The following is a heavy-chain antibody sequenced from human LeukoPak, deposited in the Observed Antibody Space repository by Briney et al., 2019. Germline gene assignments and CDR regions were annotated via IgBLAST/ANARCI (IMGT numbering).Heavy chain of an antibody. J-gene: IGHJ4*02. CDR2: LYTDDTT. CDR3: ARGGAFYWNPRY. D-gene: IGHD1-1*01. CDR1: GFTVSDYY. V-gene: IGHV3-53*01. Sequence: GGSLRHSCVASGFTVSDYYMSWVRQAPGKGLEWVSLLYTDDTTIYADSVEGRFTISRDDSKNTIYLHMTTLRGEDTAVYYCARGGAFYWNPRYWGQGTLVTVSS.